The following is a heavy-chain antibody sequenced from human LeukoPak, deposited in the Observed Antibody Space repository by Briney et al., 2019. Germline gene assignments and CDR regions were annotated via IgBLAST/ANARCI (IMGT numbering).Heavy chain of an antibody. CDR3: ARAPQRYDSSGYLSPDAFDI. CDR1: CCSISSGGYS. V-gene: IGHV4-30-2*01. Sequence: SQAPSLNFGVSCCSISSGGYSWSLLQQPPGKGLELVWYNYYSWSTYYNPSLKSRVTISVDRSKNQFSLKLSSVTAADTAVYYCARAPQRYDSSGYLSPDAFDIWGQGTMVTVSS. D-gene: IGHD3-22*01. CDR2: NYYSWST. J-gene: IGHJ3*02.